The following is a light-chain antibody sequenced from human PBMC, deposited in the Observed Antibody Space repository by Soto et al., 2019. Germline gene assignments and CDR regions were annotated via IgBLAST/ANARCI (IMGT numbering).Light chain of an antibody. J-gene: IGKJ1*01. CDR2: GAS. CDR1: QSVSSNY. CDR3: QQYGSSGT. V-gene: IGKV3-20*01. Sequence: EIVLTQSPGTLSLSPGERATPSCRASQSVSSNYLAWYQQKPGQAPRLLIYGASSRATGIPDRFSGSGSGTDFTLTISRLEPEDFAVYYCQQYGSSGTCGQGTKGDIK.